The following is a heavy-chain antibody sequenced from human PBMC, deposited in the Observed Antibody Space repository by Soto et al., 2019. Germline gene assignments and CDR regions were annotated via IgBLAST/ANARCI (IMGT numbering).Heavy chain of an antibody. CDR3: ARGGGGGLFEH. J-gene: IGHJ4*02. CDR2: ISPKSSYR. D-gene: IGHD2-21*01. CDR1: GFPFSDYY. V-gene: IGHV3-11*06. Sequence: GGSLRLSCATSGFPFSDYYMSWIRQAPGKGLEWLSHISPKSSYRNYADSVKGRFTISRDNTKSSLFLQMNSLGVEDTAVYYCARGGGGGLFEHWGQGVLVTVSS.